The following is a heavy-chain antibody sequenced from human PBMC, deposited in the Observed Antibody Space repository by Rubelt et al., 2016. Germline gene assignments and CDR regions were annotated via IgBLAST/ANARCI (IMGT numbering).Heavy chain of an antibody. D-gene: IGHD1-26*01. Sequence: GGAVQPGRSLRLSCAASGFTFSSYGMHWVRQAPGKGLEWVAVIWYDGSNKYYADSVKGRFTISRDNSKNTLYLQMNSLRAEDTAVYYCARGGMGGTTGYFDYWGQGTLVTVSS. J-gene: IGHJ4*02. CDR2: IWYDGSNK. CDR3: ARGGMGGTTGYFDY. CDR1: GFTFSSYG. V-gene: IGHV3-33*01.